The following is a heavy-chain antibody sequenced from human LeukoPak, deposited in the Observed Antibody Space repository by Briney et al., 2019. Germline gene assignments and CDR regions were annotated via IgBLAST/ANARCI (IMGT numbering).Heavy chain of an antibody. J-gene: IGHJ5*02. D-gene: IGHD2-21*02. V-gene: IGHV1-2*02. CDR3: ARGPFVVVTAIRWFDP. Sequence: APVKVSCKASGYTFTGYYMHWARQAPGQGLEWMGWINPNSGGTNYAQKFQGRVTMTRDTSISTAYMELSRLRSDDTAVYYCARGPFVVVTAIRWFDPWGQGTLVTVSS. CDR2: INPNSGGT. CDR1: GYTFTGYY.